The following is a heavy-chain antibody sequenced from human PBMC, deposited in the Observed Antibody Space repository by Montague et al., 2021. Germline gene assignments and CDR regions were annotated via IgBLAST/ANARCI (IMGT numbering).Heavy chain of an antibody. D-gene: IGHD1-26*01. CDR3: ARTEVGATFDY. J-gene: IGHJ4*02. CDR2: IYYSGST. CDR1: GGSISSGGYY. V-gene: IGHV4-31*03. Sequence: TLSLTCTVSGGSISSGGYYWSWIRQHPGKGLEWIGYIYYSGSTYYNPSLKSRVTISVDTSMNQFSLKLSSVTAADTAAYYCARTEVGATFDYWGQGTLVTVSS.